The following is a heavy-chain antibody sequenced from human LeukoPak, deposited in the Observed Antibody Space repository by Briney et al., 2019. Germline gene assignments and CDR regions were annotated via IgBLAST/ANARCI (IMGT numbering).Heavy chain of an antibody. CDR1: GGSISSSSYY. J-gene: IGHJ4*02. CDR2: IYYSGST. V-gene: IGHV4-39*01. Sequence: PSETLSLTCTVSGGSISSSSYYWGWIRQPPGKGPEWIGSIYYSGSTYYNPSLKSRVTISVDTSKNQFSLKLSSVTAADTAVYYCARGEYSYGRFDYWGQGTLVTVSS. D-gene: IGHD5-18*01. CDR3: ARGEYSYGRFDY.